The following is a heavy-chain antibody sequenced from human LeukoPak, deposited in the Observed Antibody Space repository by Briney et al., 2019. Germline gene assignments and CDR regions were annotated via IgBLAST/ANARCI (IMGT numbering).Heavy chain of an antibody. D-gene: IGHD2-15*01. CDR1: GFTFTSYA. Sequence: GGSLRLSCAASGFTFTSYAMSWVRQAPGKGLEWVSAISGSGGSTYYADSVKGRFTISSDNSKNTLYLQMNSLRAEDTAVYYCAKRGAEVGAAVAPGDYWGQGTLVTVSS. CDR3: AKRGAEVGAAVAPGDY. J-gene: IGHJ4*02. V-gene: IGHV3-23*01. CDR2: ISGSGGST.